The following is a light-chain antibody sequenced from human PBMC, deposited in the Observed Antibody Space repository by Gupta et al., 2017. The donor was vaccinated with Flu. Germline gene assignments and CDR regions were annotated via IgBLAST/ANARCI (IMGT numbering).Light chain of an antibody. CDR1: QSISNY. CDR2: TTS. V-gene: IGKV1-39*01. CDR3: QQSYSTPRS. Sequence: DIQMTQSPSSLSASVGDRVTITCRASQSISNYLNWYQQKPGKAPKLLIYTTSSLQSGIPSRFSGSGSGTEYTLTISSVQPEDLATYYCQQSYSTPRSFGQGTKLEIK. J-gene: IGKJ2*03.